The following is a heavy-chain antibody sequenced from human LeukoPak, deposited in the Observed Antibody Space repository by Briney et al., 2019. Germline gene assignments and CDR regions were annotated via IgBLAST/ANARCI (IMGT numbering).Heavy chain of an antibody. Sequence: ASVKVSCKASGYTFTSYYMHWVRQAPGQGLEWMGGFDPEDGETIYAQKFQGRVTMTEDTSTDTAYMELSSLRSEDTAVYYCATSVVVAAHLAYWGQGTLVTVSS. CDR1: GYTFTSYY. CDR2: FDPEDGET. J-gene: IGHJ4*02. D-gene: IGHD2-15*01. CDR3: ATSVVVAAHLAY. V-gene: IGHV1-24*01.